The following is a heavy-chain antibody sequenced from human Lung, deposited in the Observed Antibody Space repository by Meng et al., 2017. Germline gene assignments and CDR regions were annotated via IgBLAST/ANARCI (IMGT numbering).Heavy chain of an antibody. D-gene: IGHD4-11*01. V-gene: IGHV4-34*01. CDR1: GGSFSDYY. CDR2: INHSGST. CDR3: ARGPTTMAHDFDY. Sequence: QVQQCGAGLFKPSEPLPLTCVVSGGSFSDYYWSWIRQPPGKGLEWIGEINHSGSTNYNPSLESRATISVDTSQNNLSLKLSSVTAADSAVYYCARGPTTMAHDFDYWGQGTLVTVSS. J-gene: IGHJ4*02.